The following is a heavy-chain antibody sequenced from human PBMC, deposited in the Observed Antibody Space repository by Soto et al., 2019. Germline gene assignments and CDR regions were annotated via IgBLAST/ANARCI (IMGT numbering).Heavy chain of an antibody. Sequence: PSETLSLTCTVSGGSISSGDYYWSWIRQPPGKGLEWIGYIYYSGSTYYNPSLKSRVTISVDTSKNQFSLKLSSVTAADTAVYYCAREKPSSMTTVGYFDYWGQGTLVTVSS. CDR1: GGSISSGDYY. J-gene: IGHJ4*02. D-gene: IGHD4-4*01. CDR2: IYYSGST. V-gene: IGHV4-30-4*01. CDR3: AREKPSSMTTVGYFDY.